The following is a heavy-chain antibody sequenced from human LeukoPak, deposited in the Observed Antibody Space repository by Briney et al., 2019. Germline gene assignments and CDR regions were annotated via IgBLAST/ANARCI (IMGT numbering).Heavy chain of an antibody. Sequence: SQTLSLTRTVSGGSISSGGYYWSWIRQPPGKGLEWIGYIYHSGSTYYNPSLKSRVTISVDRSKNQFSLKLSSVTAADTAVYYCATFLSIAVPGGYWGQGTLVTVSS. D-gene: IGHD6-6*01. V-gene: IGHV4-30-2*01. CDR3: ATFLSIAVPGGY. J-gene: IGHJ4*02. CDR2: IYHSGST. CDR1: GGSISSGGYY.